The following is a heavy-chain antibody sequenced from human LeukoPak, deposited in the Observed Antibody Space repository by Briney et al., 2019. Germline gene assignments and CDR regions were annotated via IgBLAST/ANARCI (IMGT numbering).Heavy chain of an antibody. D-gene: IGHD3-3*01. CDR3: GKGYSGHDFWTTGTWRGSPPPYFDY. CDR1: GFTFDDYA. J-gene: IGHJ4*02. CDR2: ISWNSGSI. Sequence: GGSLRLSCAASGFTFDDYAMHWVRQAPGKGLEWVSGISWNSGSIGYADSVKGRFTISRDNAKNSLYLQMNSLRAEDTAVYYCGKGYSGHDFWTTGTWRGSPPPYFDYWGQGTLVTVSS. V-gene: IGHV3-9*01.